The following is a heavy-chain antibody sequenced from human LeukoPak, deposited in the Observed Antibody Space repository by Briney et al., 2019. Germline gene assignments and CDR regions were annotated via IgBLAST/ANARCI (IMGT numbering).Heavy chain of an antibody. CDR1: GFTFSNFA. J-gene: IGHJ4*02. CDR2: ISANGGAT. V-gene: IGHV3-23*01. Sequence: GGSLRLSCAASGFTFSNFATSWVRQAPGKGLECISLISANGGATYYADSVKGRFTISRDNSKSTLYLQMNSLRAEDTAVYYCTRGSRDGYNSFDYWGQGTLVTVSS. CDR3: TRGSRDGYNSFDY. D-gene: IGHD5-24*01.